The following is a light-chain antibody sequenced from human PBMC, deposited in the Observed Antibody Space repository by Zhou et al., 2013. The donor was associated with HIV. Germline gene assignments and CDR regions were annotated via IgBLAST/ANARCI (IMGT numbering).Light chain of an antibody. J-gene: IGKJ1*01. CDR1: PGIDTY. CDR3: LQDYNYPRT. V-gene: IGKV1-6*01. Sequence: IQLTQSPSLLSASVGDRVTITCRATPGIDTYLAWYQQKPGKAPNLLIYNGTTLQTGVPSRFSGSGSGADFTLTISSLQPEDFATYYCLQDYNYPRTFGQGTKVEVK. CDR2: NGT.